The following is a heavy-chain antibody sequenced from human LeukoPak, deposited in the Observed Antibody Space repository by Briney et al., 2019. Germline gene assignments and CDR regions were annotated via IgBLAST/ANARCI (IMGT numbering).Heavy chain of an antibody. CDR2: IYTSGST. J-gene: IGHJ4*02. D-gene: IGHD1-26*01. Sequence: SETLSLTFTVSGGSISSYYWSWIRQPAGKGLEWIGRIYTSGSTNYNPSLKSRVTISVDTSKNQFSLKLRSVTAADTAVYYCARGNSRGSHIDYWGQGTLVTVSS. V-gene: IGHV4-4*07. CDR3: ARGNSRGSHIDY. CDR1: GGSISSYY.